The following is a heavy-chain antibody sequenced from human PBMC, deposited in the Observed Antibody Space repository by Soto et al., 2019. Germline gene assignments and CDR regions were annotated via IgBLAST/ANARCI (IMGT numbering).Heavy chain of an antibody. J-gene: IGHJ4*02. CDR2: ISYDGSNK. V-gene: IGHV3-30-3*01. CDR1: GFTFSSYA. CDR3: ARDKSHPTSSGWFGGVPYFDY. Sequence: QVQLVESGGGVVQPGRSLRLSCAASGFTFSSYAMHWVRQAPGKGLEWVAVISYDGSNKYYADSVKGRFTISRDNSKNTLYLQMNSLRAEDTALYYCARDKSHPTSSGWFGGVPYFDYWGQGTLVTVSS. D-gene: IGHD6-19*01.